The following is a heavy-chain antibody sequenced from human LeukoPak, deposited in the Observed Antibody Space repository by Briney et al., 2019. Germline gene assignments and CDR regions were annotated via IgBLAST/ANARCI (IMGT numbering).Heavy chain of an antibody. V-gene: IGHV4-38-2*01. Sequence: SETLSLTCAVSGYSISSGYYWGWIRQPPGKGLEWIGSIYHSGSTYYNPSLKSRVTISVDTSKNQFSLKLSSVTAADSAMYYCARLQSWFDPWGQGTLVTVSS. D-gene: IGHD5-24*01. J-gene: IGHJ5*02. CDR3: ARLQSWFDP. CDR2: IYHSGST. CDR1: GYSISSGYY.